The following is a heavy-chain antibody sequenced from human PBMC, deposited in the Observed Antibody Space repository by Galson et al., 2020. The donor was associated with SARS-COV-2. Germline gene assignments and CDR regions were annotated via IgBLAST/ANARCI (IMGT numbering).Heavy chain of an antibody. J-gene: IGHJ4*02. V-gene: IGHV4-4*02. CDR1: GGSISSSNW. CDR2: IYHSGST. D-gene: IGHD2-8*01. Sequence: SETLSLTCAVSGGSISSSNWWSWVRQPPGKGLEWIGEIYHSGSTNYNPSLKSRVTISVDKSKNQFSLKLSSVTAADTAVYYCARDKGGGVYANEFDYWGQGTLVTVSS. CDR3: ARDKGGGVYANEFDY.